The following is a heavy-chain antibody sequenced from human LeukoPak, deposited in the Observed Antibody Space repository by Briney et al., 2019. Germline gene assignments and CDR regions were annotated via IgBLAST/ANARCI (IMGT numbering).Heavy chain of an antibody. CDR3: AKGGYDSSGYTFDY. D-gene: IGHD3-22*01. CDR1: GFTFSSYA. V-gene: IGHV3-30*18. CDR2: ISYDGSNK. Sequence: GGSLRLSCAASGFTFSSYAMSWVRQAPGKGLEWVAVISYDGSNKYYADSVKGRFTISRDNSKNSLYLLMNSLRAEDTAVYYCAKGGYDSSGYTFDYWGQGTLVTVSS. J-gene: IGHJ4*02.